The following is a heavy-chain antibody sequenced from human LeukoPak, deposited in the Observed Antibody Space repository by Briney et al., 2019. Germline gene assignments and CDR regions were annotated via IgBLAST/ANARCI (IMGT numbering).Heavy chain of an antibody. CDR1: GFXFDDYA. V-gene: IGHV3-43*02. Sequence: GGSLRLSCAASGFXFDDYAIHWVRQAPGKGPEWVSCISGDGGSTYYADPVKGRFTISRDNSKNSLYLQMNSLRTEDTALYYCAKDYGDYVNWFDPWGQGTLVTVSS. CDR3: AKDYGDYVNWFDP. CDR2: ISGDGGST. D-gene: IGHD4-17*01. J-gene: IGHJ5*02.